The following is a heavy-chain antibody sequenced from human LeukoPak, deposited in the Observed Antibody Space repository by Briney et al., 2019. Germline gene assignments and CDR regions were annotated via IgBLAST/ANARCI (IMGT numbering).Heavy chain of an antibody. V-gene: IGHV1-8*01. CDR3: ARGGGIVATILYYYYYYMDV. Sequence: GASVKVSCKASGYTFTSYDINWVRQATGQGLEWMGWMNPDSGNTGCAQKFQGRVTMTRNTSISTAYMELSSLRSEDTAVYYCARGGGIVATILYYYYYYMDVWGKGTTVTVSS. J-gene: IGHJ6*03. CDR1: GYTFTSYD. CDR2: MNPDSGNT. D-gene: IGHD5-12*01.